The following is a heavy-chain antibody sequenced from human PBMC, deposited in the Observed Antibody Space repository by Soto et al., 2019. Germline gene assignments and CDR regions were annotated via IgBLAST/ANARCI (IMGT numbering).Heavy chain of an antibody. CDR2: ISSSSNYI. J-gene: IGHJ4*02. D-gene: IGHD2-21*02. CDR1: GFTFSSYS. CDR3: ARDPAAYYGGDCYNDY. V-gene: IGHV3-21*01. Sequence: PGWSQRLSCAASGFTFSSYSMNWVRQAPGNGLEWVSSISSSSNYIYYADSVKGRFTISRDNAKNSLYLQMNSLRAEDTAVYYCARDPAAYYGGDCYNDYWGRGT.